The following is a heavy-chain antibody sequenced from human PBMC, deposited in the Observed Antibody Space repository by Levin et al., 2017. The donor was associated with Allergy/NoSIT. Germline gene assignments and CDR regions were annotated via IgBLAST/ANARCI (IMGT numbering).Heavy chain of an antibody. CDR3: ARADGYNSGWYGYYYYGMDV. V-gene: IGHV3-66*01. D-gene: IGHD6-19*01. J-gene: IGHJ6*02. Sequence: ETLSLTCAASGFSVSSNYMTWVRQAPGKGLEWVSVIYSGGDTYYGDSVKGRFTISRDDSKNTLYLQMNSLRVEDTAVYYCARADGYNSGWYGYYYYGMDVWGQGTTVTVSS. CDR2: IYSGGDT. CDR1: GFSVSSNY.